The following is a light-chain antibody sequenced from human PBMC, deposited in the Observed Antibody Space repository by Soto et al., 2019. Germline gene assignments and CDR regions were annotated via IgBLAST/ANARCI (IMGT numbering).Light chain of an antibody. Sequence: EIVMTQSPATLSVSPGERAALSCRASQSIDSHLAWYQQRPGQAPRLLIYGASTRATGIPARFSGSGSGTEFTLTISSLQPDDFATYYCQQYNTYSTFGQGTRLEIK. CDR2: GAS. V-gene: IGKV3D-15*01. J-gene: IGKJ5*01. CDR1: QSIDSH. CDR3: QQYNTYST.